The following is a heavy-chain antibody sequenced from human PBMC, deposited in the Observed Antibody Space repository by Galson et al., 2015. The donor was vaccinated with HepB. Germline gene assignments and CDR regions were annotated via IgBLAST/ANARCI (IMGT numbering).Heavy chain of an antibody. CDR2: LKSKSDGGTA. Sequence: SLRLSCAAAGFTFSGYWMTWVRQAPGKGLEWVGRLKSKSDGGTADFAAPVKGRFSISRDDSKTTAYLHMNSLKTEDTAVYYCLRLGDLSGYSSSWGQGTLVTVSS. D-gene: IGHD6-13*01. CDR1: GFTFSGYW. V-gene: IGHV3-15*01. CDR3: LRLGDLSGYSSS. J-gene: IGHJ4*02.